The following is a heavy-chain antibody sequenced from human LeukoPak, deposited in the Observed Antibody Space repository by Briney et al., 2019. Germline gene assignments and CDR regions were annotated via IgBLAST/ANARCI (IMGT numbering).Heavy chain of an antibody. J-gene: IGHJ4*02. CDR3: ARARYSSTWYSFDY. CDR1: GYTFSNYY. Sequence: ASVKLSCKASGYTFSNYYMHWVRQAPGQGLEWMGWINPHSGGTNYAQKFQGRVTMTRDTSISTVYMDLSRLRSDDTAVYYCARARYSSTWYSFDYWGQGTLVAVSS. CDR2: INPHSGGT. V-gene: IGHV1-2*02. D-gene: IGHD6-13*01.